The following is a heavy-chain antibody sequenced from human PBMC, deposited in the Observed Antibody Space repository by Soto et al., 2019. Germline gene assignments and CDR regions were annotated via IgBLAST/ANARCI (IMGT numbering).Heavy chain of an antibody. V-gene: IGHV1-2*02. CDR2: INPNSGGT. J-gene: IGHJ6*02. Sequence: GASVKVSCKASGYTFTGYYMHWVRQAPGQGLEWMGWINPNSGGTNYAQKLQGRVTMTTDTSTSTAYMELRSLRSDDTAVYYCARDEGDCSGGSCYSGYGPAYWAWMDVWGQGTTVTVSS. CDR3: ARDEGDCSGGSCYSGYGPAYWAWMDV. D-gene: IGHD2-15*01. CDR1: GYTFTGYY.